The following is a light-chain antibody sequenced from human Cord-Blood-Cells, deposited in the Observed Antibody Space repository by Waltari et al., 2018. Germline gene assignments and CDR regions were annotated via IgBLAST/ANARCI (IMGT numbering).Light chain of an antibody. V-gene: IGKV3-11*01. J-gene: IGKJ4*01. CDR2: DAS. Sequence: EIVLTQSPATLYLSPGERATLSCRASQRVRSYLAWYQQKPGQAPRLLIYDASNRATGIPARFSGSGSGTDFTLTISSLEPEDFAVYYCQQRSNWPRLTFGGGTKVEIK. CDR1: QRVRSY. CDR3: QQRSNWPRLT.